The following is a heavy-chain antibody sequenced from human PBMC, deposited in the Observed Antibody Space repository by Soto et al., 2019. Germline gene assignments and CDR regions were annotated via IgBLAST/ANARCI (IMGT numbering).Heavy chain of an antibody. CDR2: ISGSGGIT. D-gene: IGHD6-19*01. V-gene: IGHV3-23*01. J-gene: IGHJ4*02. CDR1: GFTFSSYA. Sequence: EVQLLESAGGLVQPGGSLSLSCAASGFTFSSYAMRWVRQAPGKGLEWVSAISGSGGITYYADSVKGRFTISRDNSKNPLFLQLNSLRAEDTAVYYCAKCAGSGWYPDYWGQGTLVTVSS. CDR3: AKCAGSGWYPDY.